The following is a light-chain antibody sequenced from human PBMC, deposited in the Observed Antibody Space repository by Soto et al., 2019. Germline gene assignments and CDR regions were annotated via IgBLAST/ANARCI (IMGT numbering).Light chain of an antibody. CDR2: AAS. CDR1: QGISSY. V-gene: IGKV1-9*01. J-gene: IGKJ5*01. CDR3: QQLNSYPIT. Sequence: DIQLTQSPSFLSASVGDRVTITCRASQGISSYLAWYQQKPGKAPKLLIYAASTLQSGVPSRFSGSGSRTEFTLTISSLQPEDFATYYCQQLNSYPITFGQGIRLEIK.